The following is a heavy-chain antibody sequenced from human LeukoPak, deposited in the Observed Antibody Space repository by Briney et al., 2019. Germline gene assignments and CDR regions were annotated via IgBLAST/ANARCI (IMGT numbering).Heavy chain of an antibody. CDR1: GGSISSNNYY. V-gene: IGHV4-39*01. CDR2: IHYSGST. J-gene: IGHJ4*02. CDR3: ASSPSGYWWNFDC. D-gene: IGHD3-22*01. Sequence: SETLSLTCTVSGGSISSNNYYWGWIRQPPGKGLEWIESIHYSGSTYNNPSLKSRVTISVDTTKNQFSLKLTSVTAADTAVYYCASSPSGYWWNFDCWGQGTLVTVSS.